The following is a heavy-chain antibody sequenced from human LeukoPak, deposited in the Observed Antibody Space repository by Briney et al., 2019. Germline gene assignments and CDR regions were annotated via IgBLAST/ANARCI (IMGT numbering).Heavy chain of an antibody. CDR2: IKQDGSEK. Sequence: GGSLSLSCAASGFTFSSYFLTWVRQAPGKGLEWVANIKQDGSEKQYVDSVKGRFTISRDNAKNSLYLQMNSLRAEDTAVYYCARALNSSSWYVLSAFDIWGQGTMVTVSS. D-gene: IGHD6-13*01. CDR3: ARALNSSSWYVLSAFDI. J-gene: IGHJ3*02. V-gene: IGHV3-7*01. CDR1: GFTFSSYF.